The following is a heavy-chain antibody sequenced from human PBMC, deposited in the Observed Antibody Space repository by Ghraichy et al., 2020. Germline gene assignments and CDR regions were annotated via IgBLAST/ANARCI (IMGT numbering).Heavy chain of an antibody. CDR3: TSAFH. J-gene: IGHJ4*02. CDR1: ALIFSSYW. V-gene: IGHV3-74*01. CDR2: IKTDGTST. Sequence: GGSLRLSCAASALIFSSYWMAWVRQAPGEGLEWVSGIKTDGTSTGYADSVKGRFIISRDNAKNTVFLQINSLRVEDTALYYCTSAFHWGTGTLVTVAS.